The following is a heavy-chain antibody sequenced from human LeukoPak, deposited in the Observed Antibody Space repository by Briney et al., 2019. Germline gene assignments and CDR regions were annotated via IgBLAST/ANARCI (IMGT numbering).Heavy chain of an antibody. CDR2: IYYSGST. CDR3: ARGYCTNGVCYLNWFDP. Sequence: GSLRLSCAASGFPFSSYAMSWVRQAPGKGLEWIGSIYYSGSTYYNPSLKSRVTISVDTSKNQFSLKLSSVTAADTAVYYCARGYCTNGVCYLNWFDPWGQGTLVTVSS. J-gene: IGHJ5*02. CDR1: GFPFSSYA. D-gene: IGHD2-8*01. V-gene: IGHV4-39*01.